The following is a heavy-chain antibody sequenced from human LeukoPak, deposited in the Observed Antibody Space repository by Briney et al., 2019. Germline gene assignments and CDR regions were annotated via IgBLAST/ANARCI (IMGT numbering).Heavy chain of an antibody. D-gene: IGHD3-16*01. CDR2: IKQDGSEK. Sequence: PGGSLRLSCAASGFTFSSYWMSWVRQAPGKGLEWVANIKQDGSEKYYVDSVNGRFTVSRDNAKNTLYLQMSSLRAEDTAVYYCARDWAWGGFDHWGQGALVTVSS. J-gene: IGHJ4*02. CDR1: GFTFSSYW. CDR3: ARDWAWGGFDH. V-gene: IGHV3-7*01.